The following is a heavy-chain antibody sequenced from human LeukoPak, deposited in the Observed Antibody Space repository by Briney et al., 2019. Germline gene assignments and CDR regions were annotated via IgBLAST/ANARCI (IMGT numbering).Heavy chain of an antibody. CDR2: IYSSATP. V-gene: IGHV4-4*07. J-gene: IGHJ4*02. D-gene: IGHD6-19*01. CDR3: ARGRMFSIGCYYFFS. CDR1: GGSIRDYY. Sequence: SETLSLTCAVSGGSIRDYYRSWVRQPAGKGLEWVGRIYSSATPNSNPSLTRRLSLSAATSKTPFSPNLSFVTAAGTAVYYCARGRMFSIGCYYFFSSGPGILFTVSS.